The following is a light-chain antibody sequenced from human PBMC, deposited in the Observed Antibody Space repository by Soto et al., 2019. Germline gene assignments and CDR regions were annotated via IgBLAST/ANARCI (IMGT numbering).Light chain of an antibody. CDR1: SSDVGVYNY. CDR2: EVS. Sequence: QSVLTQPASVSGSPGQSITISCTGTSSDVGVYNYVSWYQQHPGKAPKLMIYEVSNRHSGVSNRFSGSKFGNTASLTISGLQAEDEADDYCSSYTSSSTLVVGGGTKLTV. V-gene: IGLV2-14*01. J-gene: IGLJ2*01. CDR3: SSYTSSSTLV.